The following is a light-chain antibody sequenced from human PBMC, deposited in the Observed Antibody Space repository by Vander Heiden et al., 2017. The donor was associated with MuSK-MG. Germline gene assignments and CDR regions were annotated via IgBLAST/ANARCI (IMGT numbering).Light chain of an antibody. J-gene: IGLJ2*01. CDR2: DVS. V-gene: IGLV2-11*01. CDR3: CSYAGSYTHVV. Sequence: QSALTQPRSVSGSPGQSVTISFTGTSRDVGGYNYVSWYQQHPGKAPKLMIYDVSKRPSGVPDRFSGSKSGNTASLTISGLQAEDEADYYCCSYAGSYTHVVFGGGTKLTVL. CDR1: SRDVGGYNY.